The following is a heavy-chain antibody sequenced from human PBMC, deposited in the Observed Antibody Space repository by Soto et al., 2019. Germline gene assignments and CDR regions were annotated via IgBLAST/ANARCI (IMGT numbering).Heavy chain of an antibody. V-gene: IGHV3-21*01. Sequence: GGSLRLSCAASGFTFSSYTMNWVRQAPGKGLEWVSSISSSSSYIYYADSVKGRFTISRDNAKNSLFLQMNSLRAEDTAVYYCVRAYSGSYYSTHWGQGTLVTVSS. CDR3: VRAYSGSYYSTH. J-gene: IGHJ1*01. CDR2: ISSSSSYI. D-gene: IGHD1-26*01. CDR1: GFTFSSYT.